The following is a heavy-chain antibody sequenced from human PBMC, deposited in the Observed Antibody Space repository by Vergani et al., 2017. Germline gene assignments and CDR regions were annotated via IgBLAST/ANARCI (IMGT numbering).Heavy chain of an antibody. CDR1: GFTFSSYG. J-gene: IGHJ3*02. V-gene: IGHV3-30*18. CDR2: ISYDGSNK. D-gene: IGHD2-21*01. Sequence: VQLLESGGGVVQPGRSLRLSCAASGFTFSSYGMHWVRQAPGKGLEWVAIISYDGSNKYYADSVKGRFTISRDNSKNTLYLQMNSLRAEDTAVYYCAKYSRAIDAFDIWGQGTMVTVSS. CDR3: AKYSRAIDAFDI.